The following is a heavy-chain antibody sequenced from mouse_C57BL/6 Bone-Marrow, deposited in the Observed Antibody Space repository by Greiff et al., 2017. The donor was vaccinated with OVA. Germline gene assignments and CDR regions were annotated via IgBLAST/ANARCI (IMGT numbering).Heavy chain of an antibody. V-gene: IGHV14-4*01. Sequence: EVQLQQSGAELVRPGASVKLSCTASGFNIKDDYMHWVKQRPEQGLEWIGWIDPENGATEYASKFQGKATITADTSSNTAYLQLSSLTSEDTAVYYCTTRGTDYDYDGAWFAYWGQGTLVTVSA. D-gene: IGHD2-4*01. J-gene: IGHJ3*01. CDR2: IDPENGAT. CDR1: GFNIKDDY. CDR3: TTRGTDYDYDGAWFAY.